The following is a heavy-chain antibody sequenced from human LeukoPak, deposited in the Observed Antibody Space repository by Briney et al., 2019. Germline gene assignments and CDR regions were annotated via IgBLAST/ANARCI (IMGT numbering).Heavy chain of an antibody. CDR1: GYSFTSYG. CDR2: ISAYNGNT. CDR3: ARGDVTIFGVVIPDV. Sequence: ASVKVSCKASGYSFTSYGISWVRQAPGQGLEWMGWISAYNGNTNYAQKLQGRVTMTTDTSTSTAYMELRSLRSDDTAVYYCARGDVTIFGVVIPDVWGKGTTVTVSS. V-gene: IGHV1-18*01. J-gene: IGHJ6*04. D-gene: IGHD3-3*01.